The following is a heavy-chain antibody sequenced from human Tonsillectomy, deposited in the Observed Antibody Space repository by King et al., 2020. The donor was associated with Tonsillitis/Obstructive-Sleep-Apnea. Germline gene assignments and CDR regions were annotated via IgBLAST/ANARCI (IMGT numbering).Heavy chain of an antibody. CDR3: AKSSSIAPTRYMDV. J-gene: IGHJ6*03. CDR2: ISGSGGRT. V-gene: IGHV3-23*04. D-gene: IGHD6-6*01. Sequence: VQLVESGGGLVQPGGSLRLSCAASGFTFSSYAMSWVRQAPGKGLEWVSGISGSGGRTFYADSVKGRFTISRDNSKNTVYLQMNSLRAEDTAVYYCAKSSSIAPTRYMDVWGKGTTVTVSS. CDR1: GFTFSSYA.